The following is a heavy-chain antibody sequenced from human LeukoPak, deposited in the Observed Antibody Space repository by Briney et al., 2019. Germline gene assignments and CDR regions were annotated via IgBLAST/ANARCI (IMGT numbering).Heavy chain of an antibody. CDR1: GGSISSYY. V-gene: IGHV4-39*07. J-gene: IGHJ4*01. CDR3: ARDRDVDDFDS. CDR2: MSYSGHT. Sequence: SETLSLTCTVSGGSISSYYWGWIRQPPGKGLEWIVSMSYSGHTYYNPSLKSRVTTSIDTSKNQLSLNLKSVTAADTAVYYCARDRDVDDFDSWGHGTLVTVSS. D-gene: IGHD2-15*01.